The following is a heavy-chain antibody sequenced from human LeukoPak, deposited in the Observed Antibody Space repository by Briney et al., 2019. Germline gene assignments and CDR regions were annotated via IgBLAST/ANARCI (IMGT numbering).Heavy chain of an antibody. CDR1: GVSFSGYY. Sequence: SETLSLTCAVYGVSFSGYYWSWIRQPPGKGLEWIGEINHSGSTNYNPSLKSRVTISVDTSKNQFSLKLSSVTAADTAVYYCVRYCSSTTCYTRAVDYWGQGTLVTVSS. J-gene: IGHJ4*02. V-gene: IGHV4-34*01. CDR3: VRYCSSTTCYTRAVDY. CDR2: INHSGST. D-gene: IGHD2-2*02.